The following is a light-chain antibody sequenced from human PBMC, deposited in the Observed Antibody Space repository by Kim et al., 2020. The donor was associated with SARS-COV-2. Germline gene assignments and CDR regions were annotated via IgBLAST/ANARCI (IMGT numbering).Light chain of an antibody. Sequence: QPVLTQPPSASGTPGQRVTISCSGSSSNIGSNYVYWYQQLPGTAPKLLICKNNQRPSGVPDRFSGSKSGTSASLAISGLRSEDEADYYCAAWDDSLSGRVFGGGTQLTVL. CDR3: AAWDDSLSGRV. CDR2: KNN. V-gene: IGLV1-47*01. J-gene: IGLJ3*02. CDR1: SSNIGSNY.